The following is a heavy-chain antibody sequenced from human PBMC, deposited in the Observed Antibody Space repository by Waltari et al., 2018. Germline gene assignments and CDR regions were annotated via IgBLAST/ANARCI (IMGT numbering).Heavy chain of an antibody. V-gene: IGHV3-23*04. J-gene: IGHJ3*02. D-gene: IGHD3-22*01. CDR3: AKDTPITMIVVVITAGGAFDI. CDR1: GFTFSSYA. CDR2: ISGSGGST. Sequence: EVQLVESGGGLVQPGGSLRLSCAASGFTFSSYAMRWVRQAPGTGMEWVSAISGSGGSTYYADSVKGRFTISRDNSKNTLYLQMNSLRAEDTAVYYCAKDTPITMIVVVITAGGAFDIWGQGTMVTVSS.